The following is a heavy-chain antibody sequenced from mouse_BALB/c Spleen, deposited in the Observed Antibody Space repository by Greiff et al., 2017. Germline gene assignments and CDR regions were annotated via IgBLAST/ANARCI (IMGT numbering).Heavy chain of an antibody. J-gene: IGHJ2*01. V-gene: IGHV1-4*01. CDR2: INPSSGYT. CDR1: GYTFTSYT. CDR3: ARRGTWERLLDY. Sequence: VQLQQSGAELARPGASVKMSCKASGYTFTSYTMHWVKQRPGQGLEWIGYINPSSGYTNYNQKFKDKATLTADKSSSTAYMQLSSLTSEDAAVYYCARRGTWERLLDYWGQGTTLTVSS. D-gene: IGHD3-3*01.